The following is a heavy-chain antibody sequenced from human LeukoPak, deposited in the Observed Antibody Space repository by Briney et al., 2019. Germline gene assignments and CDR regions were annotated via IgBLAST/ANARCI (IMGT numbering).Heavy chain of an antibody. D-gene: IGHD5-18*01. CDR3: ARLAPAGYSYGRGVFDY. J-gene: IGHJ4*02. Sequence: SETLSLTCTVSGGSISSYYWSWIRQPPGKGLEWIGSIYHSGSTYYNPSLKSRVTISVDTSKNQFSLKLSSVTAADTAVYYCARLAPAGYSYGRGVFDYWGQGTLVTVSS. V-gene: IGHV4-59*08. CDR1: GGSISSYY. CDR2: IYHSGST.